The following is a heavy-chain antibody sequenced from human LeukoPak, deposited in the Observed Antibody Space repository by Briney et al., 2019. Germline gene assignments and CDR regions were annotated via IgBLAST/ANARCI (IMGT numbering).Heavy chain of an antibody. D-gene: IGHD3-16*01. V-gene: IGHV4-34*01. CDR3: ARVATKGAFDY. Sequence: SETLSLTCAVYGGSFSGYYWSWVRQPPGKGLEWIGEINHSGSTNYNPSLKSRVTISVDTSKNQFSLKLSSVTAADTAVYYCARVATKGAFDYWGQGTLVTVSS. CDR2: INHSGST. J-gene: IGHJ4*02. CDR1: GGSFSGYY.